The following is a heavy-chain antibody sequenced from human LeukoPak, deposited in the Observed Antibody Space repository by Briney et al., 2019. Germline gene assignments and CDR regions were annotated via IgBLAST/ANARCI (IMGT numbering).Heavy chain of an antibody. CDR2: IYYSGST. J-gene: IGHJ4*02. Sequence: PSETLSLTCTVSGGSISSYYWSWIRQPPGKGLEWIGYIYYSGSTNYNPSLKSRVTISVDTSKNQFSLKLSSVTAADTAVYYCARHDHNENYGDYADYWGQGTLVTVSS. CDR1: GGSISSYY. CDR3: ARHDHNENYGDYADY. D-gene: IGHD4-17*01. V-gene: IGHV4-59*01.